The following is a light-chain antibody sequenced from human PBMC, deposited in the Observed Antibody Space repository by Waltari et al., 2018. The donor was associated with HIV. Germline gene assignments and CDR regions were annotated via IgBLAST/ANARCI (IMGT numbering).Light chain of an antibody. CDR3: SLYTSSNTLV. J-gene: IGLJ1*01. Sequence: QSALTQPASVSGSPGQSITISCTGTSSDIGGYNYVSWYQHHPGKAPKLMIYEVSNRPSGVSNRFSGSKSGNTASLTISGLQAEDEADYYCSLYTSSNTLVFGTGTKVTVL. V-gene: IGLV2-14*01. CDR1: SSDIGGYNY. CDR2: EVS.